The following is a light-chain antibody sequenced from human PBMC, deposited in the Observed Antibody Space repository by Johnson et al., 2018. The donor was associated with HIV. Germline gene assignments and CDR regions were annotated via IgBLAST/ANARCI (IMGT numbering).Light chain of an antibody. Sequence: QSVLTQPPSVSAAPGQKVTISCSGSSSNIGNNYVSWYQHLPGTAPKLLIYDNNKRPSGIPDRFSGSKSGTSATLGITGLQTGDEADYYCGTWDSSLSADVFGTGTKVTGL. V-gene: IGLV1-51*01. CDR3: GTWDSSLSADV. CDR1: SSNIGNNY. CDR2: DNN. J-gene: IGLJ1*01.